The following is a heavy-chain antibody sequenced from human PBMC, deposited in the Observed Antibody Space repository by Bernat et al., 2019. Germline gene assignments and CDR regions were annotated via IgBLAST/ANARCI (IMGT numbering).Heavy chain of an antibody. CDR3: ARDHSVQGEFAFDI. CDR1: GFTVSSNY. Sequence: EVQLVETGGGLIQPGGSLRLSCAASGFTVSSNYMSWVRQAPGKGLEWVSVIYSGGSTYYADSVKGRFTISRDNSKNTLYLQMNSLRAEDTAVYYCARDHSVQGEFAFDIWCQGTMVTVSS. CDR2: IYSGGST. D-gene: IGHD3-16*01. J-gene: IGHJ3*02. V-gene: IGHV3-53*02.